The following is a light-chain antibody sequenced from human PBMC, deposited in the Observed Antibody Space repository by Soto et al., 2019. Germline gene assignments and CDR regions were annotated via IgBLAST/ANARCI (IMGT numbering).Light chain of an antibody. CDR1: QSVSSK. CDR2: TAS. J-gene: IGKJ4*01. V-gene: IGKV3-15*01. Sequence: EIVMTQSPGTLSVSPGERVTLSCRASQSVSSKVAWYQQKPGQAPRLLIFTASLRATGVPARFSGSGSGTEFTLTISSLQSEDFAVYYCQQYGSSPLTFGGGTKVDNK. CDR3: QQYGSSPLT.